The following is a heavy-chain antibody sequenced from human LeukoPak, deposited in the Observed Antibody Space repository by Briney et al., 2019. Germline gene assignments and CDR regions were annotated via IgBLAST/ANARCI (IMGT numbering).Heavy chain of an antibody. J-gene: IGHJ4*02. D-gene: IGHD6-13*01. Sequence: PGGSLRLSCTASGFTFNSYGMHWVRQAPGKGLEYVSGIGRGGGITYYAESVKGRFTISRDDSKNMVYLQMGSLRAEDMVVYYCARGSQLTDYSGQPTLVTVSS. CDR2: IGRGGGIT. V-gene: IGHV3-64*02. CDR3: ARGSQLTDY. CDR1: GFTFNSYG.